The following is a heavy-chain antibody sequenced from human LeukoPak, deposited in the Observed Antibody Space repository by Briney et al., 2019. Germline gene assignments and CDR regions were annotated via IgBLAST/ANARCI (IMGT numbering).Heavy chain of an antibody. J-gene: IGHJ4*02. V-gene: IGHV3-23*01. D-gene: IGHD3-22*01. Sequence: GGSLRLSCAASGFTFSSYWMSWVRQAPGKGLEWVSSISGSGGSTHYADSVKGRFTISTDKTKNTLYLQMNSLRAEDTAVYYCAKSAYYDASGYYREYYFDYWGQGTLVTVSS. CDR2: ISGSGGST. CDR3: AKSAYYDASGYYREYYFDY. CDR1: GFTFSSYW.